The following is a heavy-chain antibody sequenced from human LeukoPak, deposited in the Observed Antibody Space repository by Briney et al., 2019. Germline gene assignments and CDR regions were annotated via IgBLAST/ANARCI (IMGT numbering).Heavy chain of an antibody. CDR3: ARIQKNVLRFLEWLPLRDCAFDI. CDR1: GFAFSNYG. V-gene: IGHV3-23*01. CDR2: ITGSGGTT. D-gene: IGHD3-3*01. Sequence: PGGSLRLSCAASGFAFSNYGMNWVRQAPGKGLEWVSGITGSGGTTYYADSVKGRFTISRDNAKNSLYLQMNSLRAEDTAVYYCARIQKNVLRFLEWLPLRDCAFDIWGQGTMVTVSS. J-gene: IGHJ3*02.